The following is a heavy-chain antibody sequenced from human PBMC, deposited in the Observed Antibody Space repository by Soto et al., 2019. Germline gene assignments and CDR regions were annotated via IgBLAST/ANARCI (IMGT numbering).Heavy chain of an antibody. J-gene: IGHJ4*02. CDR3: ARVGYHDSSGDSHSLGY. D-gene: IGHD3-22*01. Sequence: QVQLVESGGGVVQPGRSLGLSCAASGFTFSSYGMHWVRQAPGKGLEWVAVIWYDGSNKYYADSVKGRFTISRDNSKNTLYLQMNSLRAEDTAVYYCARVGYHDSSGDSHSLGYWGQGTLVTVSS. V-gene: IGHV3-33*01. CDR1: GFTFSSYG. CDR2: IWYDGSNK.